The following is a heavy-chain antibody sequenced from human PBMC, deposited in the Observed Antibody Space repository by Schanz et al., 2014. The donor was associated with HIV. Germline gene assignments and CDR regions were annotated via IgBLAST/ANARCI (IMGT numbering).Heavy chain of an antibody. CDR3: ARDSGSYF. CDR2: ISGSSSTI. V-gene: IGHV3-48*04. D-gene: IGHD1-26*01. J-gene: IGHJ4*02. Sequence: EVHLVESGGGVVQPWGSLRLSCEASGFTLSSYSMNWVRQAPGKGLEWISYISGSSSTIYYAGSVKGRFTISRDNAKNSLYLQMNSLRAEDTAVYYCARDSGSYFWGQGTLVTVSS. CDR1: GFTLSSYS.